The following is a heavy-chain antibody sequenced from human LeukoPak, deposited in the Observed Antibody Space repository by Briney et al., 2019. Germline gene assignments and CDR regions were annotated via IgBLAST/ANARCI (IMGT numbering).Heavy chain of an antibody. Sequence: ASVKVSCKASGYTITSYGISWVRQAPGQGLEWMGWISAYNGNTNYAQKLQGRVTMTTDTSTSTAYMELRSLRSDDTAVYYCARAGGARYYDFWSGYSGNFDYWGQGTLVTVSS. J-gene: IGHJ4*02. CDR2: ISAYNGNT. D-gene: IGHD3-3*01. V-gene: IGHV1-18*01. CDR3: ARAGGARYYDFWSGYSGNFDY. CDR1: GYTITSYG.